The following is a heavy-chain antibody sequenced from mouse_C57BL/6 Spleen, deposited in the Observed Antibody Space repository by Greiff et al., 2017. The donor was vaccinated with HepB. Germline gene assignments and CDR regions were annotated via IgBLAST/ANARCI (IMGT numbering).Heavy chain of an antibody. D-gene: IGHD2-10*01. V-gene: IGHV1-82*01. CDR1: GYAFSSSW. CDR3: ARESFYGNDY. Sequence: QVQLQQSGPELVKPGASVKISCKASGYAFSSSWMNWVKQRPGKGLEWIGRIYPGDGDTNYNGKFKGKATLTADKSSSTAYMQLSSLTSEDSAVSFCARESFYGNDYWGQGTTLTVSS. CDR2: IYPGDGDT. J-gene: IGHJ2*01.